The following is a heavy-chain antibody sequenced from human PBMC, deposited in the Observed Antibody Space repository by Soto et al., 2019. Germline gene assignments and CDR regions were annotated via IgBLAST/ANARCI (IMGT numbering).Heavy chain of an antibody. V-gene: IGHV3-30*18. CDR2: ISYDGSNK. J-gene: IGHJ6*02. CDR1: GFTFSSYG. Sequence: GGSLRLSCAASGFTFSSYGMHWVRQAPGKGLEWVAVISYDGSNKYYADSVKGRFTISRDNSKNTLYLQMNSLRAEDTAVYYCVKYKYDILTGYYYYYYYGMDVWGQGTTVTVSS. CDR3: VKYKYDILTGYYYYYYYGMDV. D-gene: IGHD3-9*01.